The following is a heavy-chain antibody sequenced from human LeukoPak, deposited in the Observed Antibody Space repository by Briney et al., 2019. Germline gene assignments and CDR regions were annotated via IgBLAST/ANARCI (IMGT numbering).Heavy chain of an antibody. CDR1: GFTFSSYD. CDR2: IGTAGDT. J-gene: IGHJ6*02. Sequence: GGSLRLSCAASGFTFSSYDMPWVRQATGKGLEWVSAIGTAGDTYYPGSVKGRFTISRENAKNSLYLQMNSLRAGDTAVYYCARGRYSSSWRLYYYYGMDVWGQGTTVTVSS. D-gene: IGHD6-13*01. CDR3: ARGRYSSSWRLYYYYGMDV. V-gene: IGHV3-13*01.